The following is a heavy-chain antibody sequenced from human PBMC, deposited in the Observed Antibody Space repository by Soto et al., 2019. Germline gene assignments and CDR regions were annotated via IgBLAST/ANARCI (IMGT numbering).Heavy chain of an antibody. CDR1: GFTFSSYA. J-gene: IGHJ4*02. V-gene: IGHV3-23*01. CDR2: ISGSGGST. Sequence: EVQLLESGGGLVQPGGSLRLSCAASGFTFSSYAMSWVRQAPGQGLEWVSAISGSGGSTYYADSVKGRFTISRDNTKNTLYLQMNSLRSEDTAVYYCAKEFETYYDFWSGYISDYWGQGTLVTVSS. D-gene: IGHD3-3*01. CDR3: AKEFETYYDFWSGYISDY.